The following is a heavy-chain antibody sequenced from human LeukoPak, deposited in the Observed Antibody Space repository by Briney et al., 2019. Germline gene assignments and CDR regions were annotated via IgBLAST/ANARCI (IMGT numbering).Heavy chain of an antibody. CDR1: GFTFSSYS. D-gene: IGHD1-26*01. V-gene: IGHV3-21*01. J-gene: IGHJ4*02. CDR3: ARDSGGSYSSRY. Sequence: GVLRLSCAASGFTFSSYSMNWVRQAPGKGLEWVSSISSSSSYIYYADSVKGRFTISRDNAKNSLYLQMNSLRAEDTAVYYCARDSGGSYSSRYWGQGTLVTVSS. CDR2: ISSSSSYI.